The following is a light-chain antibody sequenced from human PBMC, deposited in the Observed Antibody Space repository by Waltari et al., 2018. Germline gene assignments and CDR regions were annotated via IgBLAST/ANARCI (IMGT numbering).Light chain of an antibody. V-gene: IGLV3-1*01. J-gene: IGLJ2*01. CDR3: QAWDTTTAI. Sequence: SYELTQPPSVSVSPGQTASITCSGDKLGDKYTCWYHQKPGQSPMLVIYQNNKRPSGTPERFSGSNSGNTATLTISDTQAVDEADYYCQAWDTTTAIFGGGTKLTVL. CDR1: KLGDKY. CDR2: QNN.